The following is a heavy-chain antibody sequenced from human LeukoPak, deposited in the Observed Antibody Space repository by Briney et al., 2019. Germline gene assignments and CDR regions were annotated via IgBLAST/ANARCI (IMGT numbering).Heavy chain of an antibody. V-gene: IGHV4-59*01. D-gene: IGHD6-13*01. Sequence: SETLSLTCTVSGGSISSYYWSWIRQPPGKGLEWIGYIYYSGSTNYNPSLKSRVTISVDTSKNQFSLKLSSVTAADTAVYYCARGRGYSSSWPSPYYYYYMDVWGKGTTVTVSS. CDR3: ARGRGYSSSWPSPYYYYYMDV. J-gene: IGHJ6*03. CDR1: GGSISSYY. CDR2: IYYSGST.